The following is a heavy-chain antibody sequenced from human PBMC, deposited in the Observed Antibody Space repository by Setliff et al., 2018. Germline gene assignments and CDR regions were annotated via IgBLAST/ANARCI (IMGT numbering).Heavy chain of an antibody. Sequence: GGSLRLSCEDSGFTFRSYWISWIRQAPGKGLEWVANIKQDGSEKYYVDSVKGRFSISRDNAKNTLYLQMNSLRAEDTAVYYCARAHSSTLSVHDYWGQGTLVTVSS. J-gene: IGHJ4*02. CDR2: IKQDGSEK. D-gene: IGHD2-2*01. V-gene: IGHV3-7*01. CDR3: ARAHSSTLSVHDY. CDR1: GFTFRSYW.